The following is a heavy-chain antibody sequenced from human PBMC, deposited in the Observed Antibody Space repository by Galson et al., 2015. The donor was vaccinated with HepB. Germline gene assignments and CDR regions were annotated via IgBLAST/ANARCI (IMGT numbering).Heavy chain of an antibody. CDR2: ISPDGNTA. J-gene: IGHJ4*02. CDR1: GFSFSTNN. Sequence: SLRLSCAASGFSFSTNNMHWVRQAPVKGLEWLAIISPDGNTAFYADSVKGRLTISRDNSKGTLFLQVDSLRPEDTAVYYCARDFKWNYDHWGQGTLVTVSS. D-gene: IGHD1-1*01. V-gene: IGHV3-30-3*01. CDR3: ARDFKWNYDH.